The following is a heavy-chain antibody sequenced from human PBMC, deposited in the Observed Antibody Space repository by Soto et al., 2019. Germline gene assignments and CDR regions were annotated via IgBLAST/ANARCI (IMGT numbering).Heavy chain of an antibody. CDR1: GYIFPDYY. D-gene: IGHD6-6*01. CDR2: INPNGGGT. J-gene: IGHJ5*01. V-gene: IGHV1-2*04. Sequence: QVQLVQSGAEVTKPGASVKVSCKASGYIFPDYYVHWVRQAPGEGLEWMGRINPNGGGTNYAQKFEVWVTMTTDTSISTAYMELSRLNFDETAVYYCARGEQLVHCDSRGQGSLVTVSS. CDR3: ARGEQLVHCDS.